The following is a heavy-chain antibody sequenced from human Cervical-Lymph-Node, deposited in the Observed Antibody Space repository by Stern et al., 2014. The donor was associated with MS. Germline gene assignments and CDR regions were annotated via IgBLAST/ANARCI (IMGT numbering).Heavy chain of an antibody. V-gene: IGHV3-33*01. D-gene: IGHD5-24*01. Sequence: VQLVESGGGVVQPGTSLRLSCAASGFTFSSYGMHWVRQAPGKGVEWVALAWYDGSTAYYTNSVKGRFTISRDNSKNTLFLQMNSLTAEDTAVYYCARGHIPYAYNYLFDYWGQGTLVTVSS. J-gene: IGHJ4*02. CDR2: AWYDGSTA. CDR1: GFTFSSYG. CDR3: ARGHIPYAYNYLFDY.